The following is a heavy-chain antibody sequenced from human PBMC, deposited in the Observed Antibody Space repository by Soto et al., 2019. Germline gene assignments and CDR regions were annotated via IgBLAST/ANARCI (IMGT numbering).Heavy chain of an antibody. Sequence: GGSLRLSCAASGFTFRNHSTYWVRQAPGKGLVWVSHINWDGSDTNYADSVKGRFTISRDNAKNMLYLQPNSLTAEDTAVYYCVRDVQYTFDYWGLGTLVTVSS. J-gene: IGHJ4*02. CDR1: GFTFRNHS. D-gene: IGHD4-4*01. CDR3: VRDVQYTFDY. CDR2: INWDGSDT. V-gene: IGHV3-74*01.